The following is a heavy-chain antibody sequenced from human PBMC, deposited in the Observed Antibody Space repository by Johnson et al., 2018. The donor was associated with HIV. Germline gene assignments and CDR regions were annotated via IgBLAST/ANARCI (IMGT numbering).Heavy chain of an antibody. J-gene: IGHJ3*02. CDR2: INWNGGST. Sequence: VQLVESGGGLVQPGGSLRLSCAASGFTFSSYAMHWVRQAPGKGLEWVSGINWNGGSTGYADSVKGRFTISRDNAKNSLYLQMKSLRADDTALYYCARVRAAAVSDAFDIWGQGTMVTVSS. V-gene: IGHV3-20*04. CDR3: ARVRAAAVSDAFDI. D-gene: IGHD6-13*01. CDR1: GFTFSSYA.